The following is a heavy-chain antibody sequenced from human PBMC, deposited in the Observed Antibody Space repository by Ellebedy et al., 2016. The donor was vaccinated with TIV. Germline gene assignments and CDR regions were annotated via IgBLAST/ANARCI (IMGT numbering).Heavy chain of an antibody. CDR1: GFTVSSNY. Sequence: PGGSLRLSCAASGFTVSSNYMSWVRQAPGKGLEWVSVFYSGGSTYYADSVKGRFTISRDISKNTVYLQMNSRRAEDTAVYYCARRVVRHGGMDVWGQGTTVTVSS. CDR2: FYSGGST. V-gene: IGHV3-66*01. J-gene: IGHJ6*02. D-gene: IGHD2-2*01. CDR3: ARRVVRHGGMDV.